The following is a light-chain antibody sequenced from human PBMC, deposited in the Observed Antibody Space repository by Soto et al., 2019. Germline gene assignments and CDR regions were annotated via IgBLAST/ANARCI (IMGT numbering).Light chain of an antibody. J-gene: IGKJ1*01. V-gene: IGKV1-27*01. CDR1: QAISIY. CDR2: AAS. Sequence: DIQMTQSPSSLSTSVGDRVTITCRASQAISIYLAWYQQKPGKVPKLLIYAASTLQSGVPSRFSGSGSGTDFTLTISSLQPEDVATYYCQKYNRAPPTFGQGTKVKL. CDR3: QKYNRAPPT.